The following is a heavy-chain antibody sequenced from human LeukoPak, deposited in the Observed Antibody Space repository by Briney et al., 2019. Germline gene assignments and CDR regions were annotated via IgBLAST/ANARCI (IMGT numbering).Heavy chain of an antibody. V-gene: IGHV4-59*01. CDR3: ARGRPPKYYYDSSGYPFDY. Sequence: SETLSLTCTVSGGSISSYYWSWIRQPPGKGLEWIGYIYYSGSTNYNPSLKSRVTISVDTSKNQFSLKLNSVTAADTAVYYCARGRPPKYYYDSSGYPFDYWGQGTLVTVSS. D-gene: IGHD3-22*01. CDR2: IYYSGST. J-gene: IGHJ4*02. CDR1: GGSISSYY.